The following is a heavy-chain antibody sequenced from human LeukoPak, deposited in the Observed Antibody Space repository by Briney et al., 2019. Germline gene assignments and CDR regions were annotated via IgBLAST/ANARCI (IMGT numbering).Heavy chain of an antibody. D-gene: IGHD4-17*01. CDR2: ISGSGGST. V-gene: IGHV3-23*01. J-gene: IGHJ4*02. Sequence: GGSLRLSCEASGFTFSNYSMNWVRQAPGKGLEWVSAISGSGGSTYYADSVKGRFTISRDNSKNTLYLQMNSLRAEDTAVYYCAKDLLYGGLRYYFDYWGQGTLVTVSS. CDR1: GFTFSNYS. CDR3: AKDLLYGGLRYYFDY.